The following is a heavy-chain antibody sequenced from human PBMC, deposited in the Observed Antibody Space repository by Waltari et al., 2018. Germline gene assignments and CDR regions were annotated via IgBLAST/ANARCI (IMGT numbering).Heavy chain of an antibody. CDR1: GYTFTSYG. Sequence: QVQLVQSGAEVKKPGASVKVSCKASGYTFTSYGISWVRQAPEQGLEGMGWISAYNGNTNYAQKLQGRVTMTTDTSTSTAYMELRSLRSDDTAVYYCARVPPPMITFGGVIPNYYYYMDVWGKGTTVTVSS. V-gene: IGHV1-18*01. D-gene: IGHD3-16*02. J-gene: IGHJ6*03. CDR2: ISAYNGNT. CDR3: ARVPPPMITFGGVIPNYYYYMDV.